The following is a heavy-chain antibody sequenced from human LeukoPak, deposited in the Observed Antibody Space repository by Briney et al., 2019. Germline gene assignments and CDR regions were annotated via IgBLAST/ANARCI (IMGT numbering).Heavy chain of an antibody. CDR2: IYYTGSS. Sequence: SETLSLTCSVSGGAISSYYWSWIRQPPGKGLEWIGYIYYTGSSKYNPSLKSRVTISVDTPKNHFSPKLSSVTAADTAVYYCASSRDGYNYDAFAIWGQGTMVTVSS. CDR3: ASSRDGYNYDAFAI. J-gene: IGHJ3*02. V-gene: IGHV4-59*01. CDR1: GGAISSYY. D-gene: IGHD5-24*01.